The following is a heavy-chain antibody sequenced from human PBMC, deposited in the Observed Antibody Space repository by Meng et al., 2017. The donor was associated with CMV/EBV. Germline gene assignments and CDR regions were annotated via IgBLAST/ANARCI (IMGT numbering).Heavy chain of an antibody. D-gene: IGHD3-22*01. CDR3: ARGGHYYDSSGYIPGWFDH. V-gene: IGHV1-69*02. Sequence: SAQVSCKASGGTFSSYTISWVRQAPGQGREWMGRIIPILGIANYAQKFQGRVTITADKSTSTAYMELSSLRSEDTAVYYCARGGHYYDSSGYIPGWFDHWGQGTLVTVSS. CDR1: GGTFSSYT. CDR2: IIPILGIA. J-gene: IGHJ5*02.